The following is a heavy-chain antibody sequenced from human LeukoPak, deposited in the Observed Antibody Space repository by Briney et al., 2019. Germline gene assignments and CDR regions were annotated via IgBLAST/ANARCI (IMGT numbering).Heavy chain of an antibody. D-gene: IGHD3-22*01. Sequence: GRSLRLSCAASGFTFSSYGMHWVRQAPGKGLEWVAVIWYDGSNKYYADSVKGRFTISRDNSKNTLYLQMNSLRAEDTAVYYCAKDQARNYFDSSCFDYWGQGTLVTVSS. V-gene: IGHV3-33*06. CDR2: IWYDGSNK. J-gene: IGHJ4*02. CDR1: GFTFSSYG. CDR3: AKDQARNYFDSSCFDY.